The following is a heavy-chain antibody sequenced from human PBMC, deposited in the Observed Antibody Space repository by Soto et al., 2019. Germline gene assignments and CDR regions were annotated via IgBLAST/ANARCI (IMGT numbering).Heavy chain of an antibody. V-gene: IGHV3-23*01. CDR2: ISGSGGST. CDR1: GFTFSSYA. J-gene: IGHJ5*02. Sequence: GGSLILSCAASGFTFSSYAMSWIRQAPGKGLEWVSAISGSGGSTYYADSVKGRFTISRDNSKNTLYLQMNSLRAEDTAVYYCAKDSSRYFDWLTRLNWFDPWGQGTLVTVSS. CDR3: AKDSSRYFDWLTRLNWFDP. D-gene: IGHD3-9*01.